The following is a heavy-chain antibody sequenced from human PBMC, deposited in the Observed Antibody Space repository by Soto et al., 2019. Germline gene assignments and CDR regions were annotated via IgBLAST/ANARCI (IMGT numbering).Heavy chain of an antibody. J-gene: IGHJ4*02. CDR2: IYYSGST. Sequence: SETLSLTCTVSGGSISRGGYYWSWIRQHPGKGLEWIGYIYYSGSTYYNPSLKSRVTISVDTSKNQFSLKLSSVTAADTAVYYCARSSTSANYFDYWGQGTLVTVSS. D-gene: IGHD2-2*01. CDR1: GGSISRGGYY. V-gene: IGHV4-31*03. CDR3: ARSSTSANYFDY.